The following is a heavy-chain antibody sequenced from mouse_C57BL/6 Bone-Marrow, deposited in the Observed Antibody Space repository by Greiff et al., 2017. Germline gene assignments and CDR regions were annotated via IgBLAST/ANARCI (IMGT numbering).Heavy chain of an antibody. J-gene: IGHJ4*01. V-gene: IGHV1-62-2*01. CDR3: ARHEWILLLDY. CDR2: FYPGSGSI. Sequence: QVQLQQSGAELVKPGASVKLSCKASGYTFTEYTIHWVQQRSGQGLEWIGWFYPGSGSIKYNEKLQDKATLTADKSSSTVDMELIRLTSEDAAVYFCARHEWILLLDYWGQGTSVTVSS. D-gene: IGHD1-1*02. CDR1: GYTFTEYT.